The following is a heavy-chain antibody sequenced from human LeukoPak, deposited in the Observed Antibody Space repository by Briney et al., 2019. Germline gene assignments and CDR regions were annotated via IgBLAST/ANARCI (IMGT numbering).Heavy chain of an antibody. CDR2: ISSSGSST. Sequence: PGGSLRLSCAASGFTFSNTWMSWVRQAPGKGLEWVSYISSSGSSTYYADSVKGRFTISRDNAKNSLYLQMNSLRVEDTAVYYCASRYSPFDFWGQGTLVTVSS. CDR1: GFTFSNTW. V-gene: IGHV3-11*04. J-gene: IGHJ4*02. D-gene: IGHD5-18*01. CDR3: ASRYSPFDF.